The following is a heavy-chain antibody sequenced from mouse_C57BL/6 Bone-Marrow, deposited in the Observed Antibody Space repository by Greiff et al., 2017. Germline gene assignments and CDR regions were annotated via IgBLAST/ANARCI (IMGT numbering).Heavy chain of an antibody. Sequence: VQLQQPGAELVRPGASVKLSCTASGFNIKDDYMHWVKQRPEQGLEWIGWIDPENGDTEYASKFQGKATITADTSSNTAYLQLSSLTSEDTAVYYCTIYYYGGYWGQGTTLTVSS. J-gene: IGHJ2*01. D-gene: IGHD1-1*01. CDR3: TIYYYGGY. V-gene: IGHV14-4*01. CDR2: IDPENGDT. CDR1: GFNIKDDY.